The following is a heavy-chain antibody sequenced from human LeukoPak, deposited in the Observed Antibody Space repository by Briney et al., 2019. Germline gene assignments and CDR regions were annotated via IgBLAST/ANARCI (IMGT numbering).Heavy chain of an antibody. J-gene: IGHJ4*02. V-gene: IGHV1-8*03. CDR1: GYTFTSYD. CDR2: MNPNSGNT. Sequence: ASVKVSCKASGYTFTSYDINWVRQATGQGLEWMGWMNPNSGNTGYAQKFQGRVTITRNTSISTAYMELSSLRSEDTAVYYCARGGIAAAGTVYWGQGTLVTVSS. D-gene: IGHD6-13*01. CDR3: ARGGIAAAGTVY.